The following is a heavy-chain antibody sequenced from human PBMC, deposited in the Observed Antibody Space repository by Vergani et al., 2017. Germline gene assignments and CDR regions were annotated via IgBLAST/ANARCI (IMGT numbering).Heavy chain of an antibody. CDR1: GFTFSSYS. CDR2: ISCSSSTI. CDR3: ARSGWLQPGDY. V-gene: IGHV3-48*01. D-gene: IGHD5-24*01. Sequence: EVQLVESGGGLVQPGGSLRLSCAASGFTFSSYSMNWGRQAPGKGLECGSYISCSSSTIYYADSVKGRFTISRDNANNSRYLQMNRLRAEDTAVYYCARSGWLQPGDYWGQGTLVTVSS. J-gene: IGHJ4*02.